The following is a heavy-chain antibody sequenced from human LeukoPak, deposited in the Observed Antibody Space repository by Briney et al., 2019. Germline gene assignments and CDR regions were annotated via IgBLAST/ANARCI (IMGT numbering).Heavy chain of an antibody. CDR3: ARDQGMITFGGVIVKVPDY. V-gene: IGHV1-18*01. CDR1: GYTFTSYG. D-gene: IGHD3-16*02. Sequence: ASVKVSCKASGYTFTSYGISWVRQAPGQGLEWMGWISAYNGNTNYAQKLQGRVTMTTDTSTSTAYVELRSLRSDDTAVYYCARDQGMITFGGVIVKVPDYWGQGTLVTVSS. J-gene: IGHJ4*02. CDR2: ISAYNGNT.